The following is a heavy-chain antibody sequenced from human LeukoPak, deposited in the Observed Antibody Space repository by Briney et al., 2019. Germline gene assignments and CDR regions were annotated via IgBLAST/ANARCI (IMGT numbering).Heavy chain of an antibody. D-gene: IGHD2-21*02. CDR1: GFTFSSYA. J-gene: IGHJ3*02. V-gene: IGHV3-7*01. CDR3: ASTYVVVTAVHDAFHI. CDR2: IKQDGSEK. Sequence: GESLRLSCAASGFTFSSYAMNWVRQAPGKGLEWVANIKQDGSEKYYVDSVKGRFTISRDNAKNSLYLQMNSLRAEDTAVYYCASTYVVVTAVHDAFHIWGQGTMVTVSS.